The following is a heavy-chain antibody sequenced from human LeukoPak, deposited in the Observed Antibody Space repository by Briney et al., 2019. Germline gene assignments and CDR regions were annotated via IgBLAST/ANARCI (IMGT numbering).Heavy chain of an antibody. D-gene: IGHD6-13*01. CDR3: ARGGPAAFFDY. J-gene: IGHJ4*02. CDR1: GGSISSSSYY. V-gene: IGHV4-39*07. Sequence: PSETLSLTCTVSGGSISSSSYYWGWIRQPPGKGLEWIGSIYYSGSTYYNPSLKSRVTISVDTSKNQFSLKLSSVTAADTAVYFCARGGPAAFFDYWGQGTLVTVSS. CDR2: IYYSGST.